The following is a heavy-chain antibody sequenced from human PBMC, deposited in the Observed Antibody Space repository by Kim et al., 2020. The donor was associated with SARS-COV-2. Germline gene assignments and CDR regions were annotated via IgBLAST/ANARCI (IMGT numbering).Heavy chain of an antibody. J-gene: IGHJ4*02. D-gene: IGHD5-18*01. V-gene: IGHV3-11*06. Sequence: DSVKGRFTISRDNAKNSLYLQMNSLRAEDTAVYYCARDRGYSYGWAPFDYWGQGTLVTVSS. CDR3: ARDRGYSYGWAPFDY.